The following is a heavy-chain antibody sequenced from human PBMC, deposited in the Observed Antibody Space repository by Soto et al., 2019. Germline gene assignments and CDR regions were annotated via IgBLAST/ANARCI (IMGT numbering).Heavy chain of an antibody. CDR2: IYSGGNT. CDR3: ATDDA. J-gene: IGHJ5*02. Sequence: PGGSLRLSCSASGFTVSNNYMSWVRQAPGKGLEWVSIIYSGGNTYYADSVKGRFTISRDNSKNTLYHLQMNSLRAEDTAVYYCATDDAWGQGTLVTSPQ. CDR1: GFTVSNNY. V-gene: IGHV3-66*01.